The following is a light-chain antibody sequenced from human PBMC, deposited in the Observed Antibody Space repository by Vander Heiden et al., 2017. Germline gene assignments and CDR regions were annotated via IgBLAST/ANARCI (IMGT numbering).Light chain of an antibody. CDR3: QHYNNFPYT. J-gene: IGKJ2*01. CDR1: QSISIW. V-gene: IGKV1-5*03. Sequence: DIQMPQSPSTLSASAGDRVTITCRASQSISIWLAWYQQKPGQAPNLLIYKASNLETGVPSRFSGSGSGTDFTLTISSLQPEDVATYYCQHYNNFPYTFGQGTKLEIK. CDR2: KAS.